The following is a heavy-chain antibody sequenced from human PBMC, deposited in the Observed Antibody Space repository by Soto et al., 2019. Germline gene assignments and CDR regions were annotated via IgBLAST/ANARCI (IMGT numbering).Heavy chain of an antibody. CDR2: INPNGGAT. CDR3: ARAIEKFYYFYYGMDV. Sequence: ASVKVSCKASGYTFTGYYIHWMRQAPGQGLEWMGWINPNGGATDYAQNFQGRVTMTMDTSITTAYMEVRRLKSDDTALYYCARAIEKFYYFYYGMDVWGQGTTVTVSS. J-gene: IGHJ6*02. V-gene: IGHV1-2*02. CDR1: GYTFTGYY.